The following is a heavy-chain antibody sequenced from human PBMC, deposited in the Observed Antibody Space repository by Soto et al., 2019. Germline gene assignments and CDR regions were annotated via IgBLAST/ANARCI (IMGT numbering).Heavy chain of an antibody. CDR2: IGCSGGST. V-gene: IGHV3-23*01. CDR3: EKGSSGYRTYY. Sequence: GGSRRLSCAPSRFSLRSFAISLVRWVPGKWVELFSVIGCSGGSTYYADSVKGRFTISRDNSKNTLYLQMISLRAADTAVYYCEKGSSGYRTYYWGQGT. CDR1: RFSLRSFA. D-gene: IGHD5-12*01. J-gene: IGHJ4*02.